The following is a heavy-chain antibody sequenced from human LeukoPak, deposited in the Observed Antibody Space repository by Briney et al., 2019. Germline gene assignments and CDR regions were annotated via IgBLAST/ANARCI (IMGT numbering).Heavy chain of an antibody. D-gene: IGHD3-10*01. Sequence: GGSLRLSCAASGFTFSSYWMHWVRQDPGKGLVWVSHINNDGSITNYADSVKGRFTISRDNAKNTLYLQMNSLRAEDTAVYYCAKSPEKMVREHFGYWGQGTLVTVSS. CDR2: INNDGSIT. CDR1: GFTFSSYW. CDR3: AKSPEKMVREHFGY. V-gene: IGHV3-74*01. J-gene: IGHJ4*02.